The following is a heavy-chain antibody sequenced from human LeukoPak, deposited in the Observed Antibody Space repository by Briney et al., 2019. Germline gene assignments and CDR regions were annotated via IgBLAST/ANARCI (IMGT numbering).Heavy chain of an antibody. CDR2: IYSSGST. Sequence: PSETLSLTCTVSGGSMSNYHWSWIRQPPAKGLEWIGYIYSSGSTNYNPSLKSRVTISVDTSKNQFSLRLSSVTAADTAVYYCARGPSGSYNWFDPWGQGTLVTVSS. CDR3: ARGPSGSYNWFDP. CDR1: GGSMSNYH. J-gene: IGHJ5*02. D-gene: IGHD1-26*01. V-gene: IGHV4-59*01.